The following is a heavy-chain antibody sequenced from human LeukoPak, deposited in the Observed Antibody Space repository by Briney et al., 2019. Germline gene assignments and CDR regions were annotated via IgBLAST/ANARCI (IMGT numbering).Heavy chain of an antibody. Sequence: SETLSLTCTVSGGSISSYYWSWIRQPPGKGLEWIGHIYDSGSTNYNPSLKSRVTISVDTSKNQFSLKLSSVTAADTAVYYCACLTTADAFDIWGQGTMTVSS. CDR1: GGSISSYY. D-gene: IGHD3-22*01. CDR2: IYDSGST. J-gene: IGHJ3*02. V-gene: IGHV4-59*01. CDR3: ACLTTADAFDI.